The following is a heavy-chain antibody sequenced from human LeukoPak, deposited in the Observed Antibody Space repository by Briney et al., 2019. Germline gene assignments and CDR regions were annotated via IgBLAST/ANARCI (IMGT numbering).Heavy chain of an antibody. J-gene: IGHJ4*02. CDR3: ARDSSSAFYYFDY. V-gene: IGHV3-21*01. D-gene: IGHD6-6*01. CDR1: GFTFSSYS. CDR2: ISSSSSYI. Sequence: GGSLRLSCAASGFTFSSYSMNWVRQAPGKGLEWVSSISSSSSYICYADSVKGRFTISRDNAKNSLYLQMNSLRAEDTAVYYCARDSSSAFYYFDYWGQGTLVTVSS.